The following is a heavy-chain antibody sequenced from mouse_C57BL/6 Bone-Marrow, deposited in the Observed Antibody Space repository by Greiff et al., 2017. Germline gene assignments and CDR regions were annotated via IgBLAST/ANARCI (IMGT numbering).Heavy chain of an antibody. V-gene: IGHV14-4*01. J-gene: IGHJ4*01. CDR3: TTEAMDY. CDR2: IDPENGDT. Sequence: EVKLQQSGAELVRPGASVKLSCTASGFNIKDDYMHWVKQRPEQGLEWIGWIDPENGDTEYASKFQGKATITADTSSNTAYMQLSSLTSEYTAVYYCTTEAMDYWGQGTSGTVSS. CDR1: GFNIKDDY.